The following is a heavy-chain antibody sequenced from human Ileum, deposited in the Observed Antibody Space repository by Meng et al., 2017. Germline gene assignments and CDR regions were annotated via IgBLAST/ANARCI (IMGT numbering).Heavy chain of an antibody. V-gene: IGHV4-61*01. CDR3: ARFYGSGTFEVHDY. CDR1: GGSVSSASYY. CDR2: INYSGSR. D-gene: IGHD3-10*01. Sequence: LWESGLGLVRPSANRSFTCNVPGGSVSSASYYCSWIRQPPGKGLGWIGLINYSGSRNYNPSLKSRVTMSVDTSKNQVSLRLTSVTAADTSVYYCARFYGSGTFEVHDYWGQGTLVTVSS. J-gene: IGHJ4*02.